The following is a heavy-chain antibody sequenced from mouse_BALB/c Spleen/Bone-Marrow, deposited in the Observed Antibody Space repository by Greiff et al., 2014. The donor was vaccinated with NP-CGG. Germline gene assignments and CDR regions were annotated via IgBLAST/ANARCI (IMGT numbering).Heavy chain of an antibody. CDR1: GFNIKDTY. J-gene: IGHJ4*01. Sequence: EVQLQQSGAELVKPGASVKLSCTASGFNIKDTYMHWVKQRPEQGLEWIGRIDPANGNTKYDPKFQGKATITADTSSNTAYLQLSSLTSEDTAVYYCAGFGITKEEGYYYAMVCWGQGTSVTVSS. CDR3: AGFGITKEEGYYYAMVC. CDR2: IDPANGNT. D-gene: IGHD2-4*01. V-gene: IGHV14-3*02.